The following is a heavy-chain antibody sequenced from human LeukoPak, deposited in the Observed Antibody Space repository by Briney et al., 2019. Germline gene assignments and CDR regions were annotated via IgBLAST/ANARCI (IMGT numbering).Heavy chain of an antibody. D-gene: IGHD3-22*01. V-gene: IGHV4-34*01. CDR3: ASRYDPSYYDSSGYYF. J-gene: IGHJ4*02. CDR2: INHSGST. Sequence: SETLSLTCAVYGGSFSGYYWSWIRQPPGKGLGWIGEINHSGSTNYNPSLKSRVTISVDTSKNQFSLKLSSVTAADTAVYYCASRYDPSYYDSSGYYFLGQGTLVTVSS. CDR1: GGSFSGYY.